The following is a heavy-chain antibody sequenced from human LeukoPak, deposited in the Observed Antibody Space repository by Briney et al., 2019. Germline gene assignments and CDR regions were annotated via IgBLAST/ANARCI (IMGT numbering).Heavy chain of an antibody. Sequence: PGGSLRLSCTASGFTFGDYAMSWVRQAPGKGLEWVGFIRSKAYGGTTEYAASVKGRFTISRDDSKSIAYLQMNSLKTEDTAVYYCTSPVWNGYSYFDYWGQGTLVTVSS. J-gene: IGHJ4*02. CDR1: GFTFGDYA. CDR3: TSPVWNGYSYFDY. D-gene: IGHD3-3*01. CDR2: IRSKAYGGTT. V-gene: IGHV3-49*04.